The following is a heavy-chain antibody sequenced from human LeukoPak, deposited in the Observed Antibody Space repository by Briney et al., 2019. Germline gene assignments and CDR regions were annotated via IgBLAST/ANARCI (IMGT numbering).Heavy chain of an antibody. CDR2: IYYSGST. CDR3: ARDRGPGSYYLGNWFDP. Sequence: SETLSLTCTVSGGAISSSSYYWGWIRQPPGKGLEWIGSIYYSGSTYYNPSLKSRVTISVDTSKNQFSLKLSSVTAADTAVYYCARDRGPGSYYLGNWFDPWGQGTLVTVSS. D-gene: IGHD1-26*01. J-gene: IGHJ5*02. V-gene: IGHV4-39*07. CDR1: GGAISSSSYY.